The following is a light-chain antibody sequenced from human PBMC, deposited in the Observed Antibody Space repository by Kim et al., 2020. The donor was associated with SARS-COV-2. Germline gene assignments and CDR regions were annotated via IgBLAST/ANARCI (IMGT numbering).Light chain of an antibody. V-gene: IGKV3D-15*01. CDR3: QKHNVWPWT. CDR1: QSVSSK. CDR2: GTS. J-gene: IGKJ1*01. Sequence: EIVMTQSPATLSLSPGERATLSCRASQSVSSKLAWYQQKPGQAPRLLIYGTSTRATGIPARFSGSGSGTEFTLTISSLQSEDLAVYYCQKHNVWPWTFGQGTKVDIK.